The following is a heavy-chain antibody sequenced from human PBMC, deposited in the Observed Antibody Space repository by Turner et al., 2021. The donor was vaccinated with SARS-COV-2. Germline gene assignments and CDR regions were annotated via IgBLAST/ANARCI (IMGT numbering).Heavy chain of an antibody. CDR3: ARDYPWVTPMAHQGGGFDY. J-gene: IGHJ4*02. V-gene: IGHV3-30-3*01. Sequence: QVQLVESGGGVVQPGRSLRLSCSASGFTFSSYAMHWVRQAPGKGLDWVAVISYEGSNKFYADSVKGRFTISRDNSKNTLYLQMNTLRAEDTAVYYCARDYPWVTPMAHQGGGFDYWGQGTLVTVSS. D-gene: IGHD5-18*01. CDR1: GFTFSSYA. CDR2: ISYEGSNK.